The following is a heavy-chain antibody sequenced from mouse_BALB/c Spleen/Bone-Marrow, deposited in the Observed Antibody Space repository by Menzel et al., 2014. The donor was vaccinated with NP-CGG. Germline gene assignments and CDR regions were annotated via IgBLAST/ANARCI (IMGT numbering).Heavy chain of an antibody. CDR3: TRARWYDY. CDR2: FNPNNGGT. D-gene: IGHD1-1*02. V-gene: IGHV1-22*01. J-gene: IGHJ2*01. CDR1: GYSFTDYT. Sequence: VQLKESGPELVKPGSSVKMSCKTSGYSFTDYTIHWVKQSHGTSLEWIGDFNPNNGGTDYNQKVQAKATLTVDKSSRTALMESRSRTFEASAFYYCTRARWYDYWGQGTTVTVSS.